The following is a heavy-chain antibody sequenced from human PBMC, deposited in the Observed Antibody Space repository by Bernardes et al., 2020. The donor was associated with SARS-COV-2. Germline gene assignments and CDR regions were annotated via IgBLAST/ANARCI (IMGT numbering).Heavy chain of an antibody. D-gene: IGHD4-17*01. Sequence: GGSLRLSCAASGVTFSSYCMSWVRQAPGKGLEWVANIKQDGSEKYYVDSVKGRFTISRDNAKNSLYLQMNSLRAEDTAVYYCARVGDDYGGIDDAFDIWGQGTMVTVSS. CDR2: IKQDGSEK. J-gene: IGHJ3*02. V-gene: IGHV3-7*03. CDR1: GVTFSSYC. CDR3: ARVGDDYGGIDDAFDI.